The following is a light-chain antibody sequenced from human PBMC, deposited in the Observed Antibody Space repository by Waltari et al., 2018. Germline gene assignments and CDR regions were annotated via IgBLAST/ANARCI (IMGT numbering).Light chain of an antibody. CDR3: QSYDSSLSGSKV. CDR1: SSNIGAGYD. V-gene: IGLV1-40*01. Sequence: QSVLTQPPSVSGAPGQRVTISCTGSSSNIGAGYDVHWYQQLPGTAPKPHIYGNSNPPAGGPDRFSGAKSGTSASLAITGLQAEDEADYYCQSYDSSLSGSKVFGGGTKLTVL. J-gene: IGLJ3*02. CDR2: GNS.